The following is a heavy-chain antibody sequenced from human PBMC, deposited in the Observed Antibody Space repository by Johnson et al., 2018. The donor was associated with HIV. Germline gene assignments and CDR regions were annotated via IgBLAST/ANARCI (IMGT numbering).Heavy chain of an antibody. Sequence: QVQLVESGGGVVQPGRSLRLSCAASGFTFSTYGMHWVRQAPGKGLEWVAVMWYDGSNRYYADSVKGRFTISRDNSKNTLYLQMNSLRAEDTAVYYCAKEEEDAFDIWGQGTMVTVSS. J-gene: IGHJ3*02. CDR1: GFTFSTYG. V-gene: IGHV3-33*06. CDR3: AKEEEDAFDI. CDR2: MWYDGSNR.